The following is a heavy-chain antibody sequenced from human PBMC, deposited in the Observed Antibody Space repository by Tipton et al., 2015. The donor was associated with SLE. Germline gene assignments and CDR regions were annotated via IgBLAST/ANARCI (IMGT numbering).Heavy chain of an antibody. CDR2: ISSSGSTI. CDR3: ARGNDFWSGYSYSYYYGLDV. J-gene: IGHJ6*02. Sequence: GSLRLSCAASGFTFSDYYMSWIRQAPGKGLEWVSYISSSGSTIYYADPVKGRFTISRDNAKNSLYLQMNSLRAEDTAVYYCARGNDFWSGYSYSYYYGLDVWGQGTTVTVSS. CDR1: GFTFSDYY. V-gene: IGHV3-11*04. D-gene: IGHD3-3*01.